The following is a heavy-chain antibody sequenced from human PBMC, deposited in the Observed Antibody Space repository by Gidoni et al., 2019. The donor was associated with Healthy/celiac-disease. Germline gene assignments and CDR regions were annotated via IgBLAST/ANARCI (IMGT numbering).Heavy chain of an antibody. Sequence: EVQLLESGGGLVQPGGSLRLSCAASGFTFSRYAMSWVRQAPGKGLEWVSAISGSGGSTYYADSVKGRFTISRDNSKNTLYLQMNSLRAEDTAVYYCAKDPSITMIPEGHWGQGTMVTVSS. CDR2: ISGSGGST. CDR1: GFTFSRYA. D-gene: IGHD3-22*01. CDR3: AKDPSITMIPEGH. J-gene: IGHJ3*01. V-gene: IGHV3-23*01.